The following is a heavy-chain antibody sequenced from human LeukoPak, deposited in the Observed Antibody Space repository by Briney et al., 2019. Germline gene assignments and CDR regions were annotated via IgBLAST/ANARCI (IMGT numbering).Heavy chain of an antibody. V-gene: IGHV4-34*01. J-gene: IGHJ6*03. CDR1: GGSFSGYY. CDR3: ARVGSDKQWLVPNKYYYYYYMDV. D-gene: IGHD6-19*01. Sequence: SETLSLTCAVYGGSFSGYYWSWVRQPPGKGLEWIGEINHSGSTNYNPSLKSRVTISVDTPKNQFSLKLSSVTAADTAVYYCARVGSDKQWLVPNKYYYYYYMDVWGKGATVTVSS. CDR2: INHSGST.